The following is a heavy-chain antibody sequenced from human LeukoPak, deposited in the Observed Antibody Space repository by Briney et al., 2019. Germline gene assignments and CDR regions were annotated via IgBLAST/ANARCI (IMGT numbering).Heavy chain of an antibody. Sequence: GASVKVSCKVSGYTLTELSMHWVRQAPGKGLEWMGGFDPEDGETIYAQKFQGRVTMTEDTSTDTAYMELSSLRSEDTAVYYCATAEHYYDSSGYYVPYFQHWGQGTLVTASS. D-gene: IGHD3-22*01. V-gene: IGHV1-24*01. CDR3: ATAEHYYDSSGYYVPYFQH. CDR2: FDPEDGET. J-gene: IGHJ1*01. CDR1: GYTLTELS.